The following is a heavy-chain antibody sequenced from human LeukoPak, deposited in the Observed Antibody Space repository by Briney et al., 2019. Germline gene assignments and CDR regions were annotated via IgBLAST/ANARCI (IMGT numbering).Heavy chain of an antibody. J-gene: IGHJ4*02. V-gene: IGHV3-21*01. D-gene: IGHD3-10*01. CDR3: ARESMVRGVIDY. Sequence: GGSLRLSCAASGFTFSSYSMNWVRQAPGKGLKWVSSISSSSSYIYYADSVKGRFTISRDNAKNSLYLQMNSLRAEDTAVYYCARESMVRGVIDYWGQGTLVTVSS. CDR1: GFTFSSYS. CDR2: ISSSSSYI.